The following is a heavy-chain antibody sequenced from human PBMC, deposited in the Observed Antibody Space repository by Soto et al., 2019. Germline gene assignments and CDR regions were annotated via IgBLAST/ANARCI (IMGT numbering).Heavy chain of an antibody. CDR1: GGTFSTYA. V-gene: IGHV1-69*01. Sequence: QVQLVQSGAEVKKPGSSVKVSCKASGGTFSTYAINWVRQAPGQGLEWVGSIIPIFGAPDYAEDFQGRVTISADESTSTAYLEVSSLRSDDAAGYFCARVRSAAALGRSCFFDVWGRGTLVSVSS. D-gene: IGHD6-13*01. CDR3: ARVRSAAALGRSCFFDV. J-gene: IGHJ2*01. CDR2: IIPIFGAP.